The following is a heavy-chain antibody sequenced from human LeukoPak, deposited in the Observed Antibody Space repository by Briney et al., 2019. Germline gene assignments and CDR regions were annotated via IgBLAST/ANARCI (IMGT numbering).Heavy chain of an antibody. V-gene: IGHV3-48*03. CDR2: ISSSGSTI. Sequence: GGSLRLSCAASGFTFSSYEMNWVRQAPGKGLEWVSYISSSGSTIYYADSVKGRFTISRDNAKNSLYLQMNSLRAEDTAVYYCAIPPMVRGVITLDYWGQGTLVTVS. CDR1: GFTFSSYE. D-gene: IGHD3-10*01. J-gene: IGHJ4*02. CDR3: AIPPMVRGVITLDY.